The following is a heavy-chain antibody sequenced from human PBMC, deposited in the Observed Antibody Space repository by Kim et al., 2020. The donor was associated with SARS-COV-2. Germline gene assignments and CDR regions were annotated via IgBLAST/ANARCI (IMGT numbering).Heavy chain of an antibody. CDR2: IYYSWST. V-gene: IGHV4-59*12. CDR1: GVSISSYY. J-gene: IGHJ4*01. Sequence: SETLSLTCTVSGVSISSYYWNWIRQPPRKGLEWIGYIYYSWSTNYNPNLTTRVTISVDTSKNQFSLTLSSVTAAATAVDYYARDRIGGVSGGFDYLGHG. CDR3: ARDRIGGVSGGFDY. D-gene: IGHD3-16*01.